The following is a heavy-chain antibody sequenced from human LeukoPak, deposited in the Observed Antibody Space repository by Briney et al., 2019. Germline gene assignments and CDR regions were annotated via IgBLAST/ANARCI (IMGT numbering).Heavy chain of an antibody. D-gene: IGHD1-26*01. V-gene: IGHV4-4*02. Sequence: SETLSLTCAVSGGSISSSKWWSWVRQPPGKGLEWIGEIYHSGSTNYNPSLKSRVTISVDKSKNQFSLKLSSVTAADTAVYYCARVSSGATTVDYWGQGTLVTVSS. CDR3: ARVSSGATTVDY. J-gene: IGHJ4*02. CDR2: IYHSGST. CDR1: GGSISSSKW.